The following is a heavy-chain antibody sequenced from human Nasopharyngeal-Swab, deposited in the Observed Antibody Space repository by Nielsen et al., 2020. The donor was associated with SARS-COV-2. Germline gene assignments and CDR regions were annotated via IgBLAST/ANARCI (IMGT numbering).Heavy chain of an antibody. V-gene: IGHV4-34*01. D-gene: IGHD2-2*01. CDR3: ARGLSGIVPAPILGLGPYYYYYYMDV. CDR2: INHSGST. J-gene: IGHJ6*03. Sequence: WIRQLPGKGLEWIAEINHSGSTNYNPSLKSRVTLSVDTSMNQFSLELSSVTAADTAVYYCARGLSGIVPAPILGLGPYYYYYYMDVWGKGTTVTVSS.